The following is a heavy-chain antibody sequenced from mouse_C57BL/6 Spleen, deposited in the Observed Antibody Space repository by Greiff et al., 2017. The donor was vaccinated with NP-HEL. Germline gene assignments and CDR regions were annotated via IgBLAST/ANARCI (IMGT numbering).Heavy chain of an antibody. Sequence: QVQLQQPGAELVRPGSSVKLSCKASGYTFTSYWMDWVKQRPGQGLEWIGNIYPSDSETHYNQKFKDKATLTVDKSSSTAYMQLSSLTSEDSAVYYCAGVGGYYYGSYAMDYWGKGTSVTASS. CDR3: AGVGGYYYGSYAMDY. V-gene: IGHV1-61*01. CDR1: GYTFTSYW. D-gene: IGHD1-1*01. J-gene: IGHJ4*01. CDR2: IYPSDSET.